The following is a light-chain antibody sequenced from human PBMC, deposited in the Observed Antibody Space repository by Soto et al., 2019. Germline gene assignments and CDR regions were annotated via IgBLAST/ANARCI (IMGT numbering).Light chain of an antibody. J-gene: IGLJ1*01. CDR2: EVS. CDR3: NSHTSGDFRV. Sequence: VLTQPASVSGSPGQSITIPCTGTSSDVGRYNHVSWYQHHPGKAPKLIISEVSNRPSGVSNRFSGSKSGYTASLTISGLQAEDEADYYCNSHTSGDFRVFGTGTKVTVL. V-gene: IGLV2-14*01. CDR1: SSDVGRYNH.